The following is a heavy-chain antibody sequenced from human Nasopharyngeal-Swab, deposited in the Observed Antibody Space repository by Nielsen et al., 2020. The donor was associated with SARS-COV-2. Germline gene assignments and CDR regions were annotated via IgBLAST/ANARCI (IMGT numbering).Heavy chain of an antibody. V-gene: IGHV3-74*01. J-gene: IGHJ3*02. CDR2: INTDASRT. D-gene: IGHD3-16*01. CDR1: GCTLSNYW. Sequence: GESLKISCAASGCTLSNYWIHWVRQTPGRGLRWVSRINTDASRTSYADSVKGRFTISRDNAKNTVYLQMNSLRGEDTAVYYCTRVDVHDAFDMWGQGTMVTVSS. CDR3: TRVDVHDAFDM.